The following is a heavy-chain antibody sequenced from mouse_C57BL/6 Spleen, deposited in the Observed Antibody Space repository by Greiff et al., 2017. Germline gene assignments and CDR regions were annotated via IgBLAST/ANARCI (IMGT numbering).Heavy chain of an antibody. Sequence: EVQLQQSGAELVRPGASVKLSCTASGFNIKDYYMHWVKQRPEQGLEWIGRIDPEDGDTEYAPKFQGKATMTADTSSNTAYLQLSSLTSEDTAVYYCTTPITTVVAKDYWGKGTTLTVSS. CDR3: TTPITTVVAKDY. CDR1: GFNIKDYY. V-gene: IGHV14-1*01. D-gene: IGHD1-1*01. J-gene: IGHJ2*01. CDR2: IDPEDGDT.